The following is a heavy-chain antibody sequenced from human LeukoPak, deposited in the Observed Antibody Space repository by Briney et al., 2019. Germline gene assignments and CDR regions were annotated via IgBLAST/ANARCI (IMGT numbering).Heavy chain of an antibody. CDR1: GFSFSSYS. CDR2: ISSDDSIT. V-gene: IGHV3-48*04. CDR3: ARNGDGHFDY. Sequence: GGSLRLSCAASGFSFSSYSMNWIRQAPGKGLEWVSFISSDDSITYYADSVKGRFFISRDSAKNSLYLQMNSLRAEDTAIYYCARNGDGHFDYWGQGTLVTVSS. J-gene: IGHJ4*02. D-gene: IGHD3-10*01.